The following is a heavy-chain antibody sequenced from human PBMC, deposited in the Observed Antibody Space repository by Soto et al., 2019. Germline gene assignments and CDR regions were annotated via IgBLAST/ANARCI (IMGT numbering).Heavy chain of an antibody. CDR3: EGRDDPLHI. CDR1: GVTFSTYG. Sequence: QVQLVESGGGVVQPERSLRLSCAASGVTFSTYGIHWVRQAPGKGLEWVAVIWYDGSQKYYADSVRGRFTISRDNSKNTVYLQMNRRRAEDTAVYYCEGRDDPLHIWGQGTMVTVS. CDR2: IWYDGSQK. V-gene: IGHV3-33*01. J-gene: IGHJ3*02.